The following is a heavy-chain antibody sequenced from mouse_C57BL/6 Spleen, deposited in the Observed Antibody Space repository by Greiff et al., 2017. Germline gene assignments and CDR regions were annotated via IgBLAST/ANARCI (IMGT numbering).Heavy chain of an antibody. V-gene: IGHV2-2*01. CDR3: ARKGSSWYFDV. J-gene: IGHJ1*03. D-gene: IGHD1-1*01. CDR1: GFSLTSYG. Sequence: VKLQQSGPGLVQPSQSLSITCTVSGFSLTSYGVHWVRQSPGKGLEWLGVIWSGGSTDFNAAFISRLSISQDKSKRQVLFKMNSLQADDTAIYYCARKGSSWYFDVWGTGTTLTVSS. CDR2: IWSGGST.